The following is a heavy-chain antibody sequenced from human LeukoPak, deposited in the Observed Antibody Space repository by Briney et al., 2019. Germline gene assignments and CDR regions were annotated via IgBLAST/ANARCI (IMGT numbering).Heavy chain of an antibody. CDR2: INPSGGST. V-gene: IGHV1-46*01. CDR3: ASGSHVRVYDSNPYYGHY. CDR1: GYTFTKYY. J-gene: IGHJ4*02. Sequence: GASVKVSCKASGYTFTKYYMHWVRQAPGQGLEWMGIINPSGGSTYYAQKFQGRVTMTRDMSTSTVYMELSSLRSEDTALYYCASGSHVRVYDSNPYYGHYWGQGTLVTVSS. D-gene: IGHD3-22*01.